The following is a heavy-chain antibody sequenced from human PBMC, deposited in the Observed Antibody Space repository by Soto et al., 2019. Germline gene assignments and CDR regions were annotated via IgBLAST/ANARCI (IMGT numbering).Heavy chain of an antibody. CDR3: ARVLKGGSRKPTPYYYYYYMDV. CDR1: GFTVSSNY. Sequence: EVQLVESGGGLVQPGGSLRLSCAASGFTVSSNYMSWVRQAPGKGLEWVSVIYSGGSTYYADSVKGRFTISRDNSKNTLYLQMNSLRAEDTAVYYCARVLKGGSRKPTPYYYYYYMDVWGKGTTVTVSS. D-gene: IGHD3-10*01. V-gene: IGHV3-66*01. J-gene: IGHJ6*03. CDR2: IYSGGST.